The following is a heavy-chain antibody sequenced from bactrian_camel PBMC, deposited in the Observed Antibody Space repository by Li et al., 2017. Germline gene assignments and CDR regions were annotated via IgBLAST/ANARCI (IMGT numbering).Heavy chain of an antibody. CDR3: AFAPGLTLWRGFLGADDHRF. V-gene: IGHV3S40*01. D-gene: IGHD1*01. CDR1: GFIFGDYT. Sequence: DVQLVESGGGLVQPGGSLRVSCVGTGFIFGDYTITWVRQAPGKALEWISDINSSGGNRNYADSVKGRFTISRDNERPTMYLQMSNLTPEDTAIYYCAFAPGLTLWRGFLGADDHRFWGRGTQVTVS. CDR2: INSSGGNR. J-gene: IGHJ4*01.